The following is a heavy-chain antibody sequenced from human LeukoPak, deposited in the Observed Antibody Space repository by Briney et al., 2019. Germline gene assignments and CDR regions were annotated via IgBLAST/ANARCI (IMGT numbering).Heavy chain of an antibody. Sequence: GESPRLSCAASGFIFRNYWMNWVRQAPGKGLEWVATIKEDGSEKYYVDFVKGRFTISRDNAKNSLYLQMNSLRAEDTAEYYCGSSSAGIWGQGILVTVSS. D-gene: IGHD1-14*01. CDR2: IKEDGSEK. CDR3: GSSSAGI. J-gene: IGHJ4*02. CDR1: GFIFRNYW. V-gene: IGHV3-7*01.